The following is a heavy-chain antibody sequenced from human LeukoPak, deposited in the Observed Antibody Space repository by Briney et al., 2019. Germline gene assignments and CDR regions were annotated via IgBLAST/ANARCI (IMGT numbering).Heavy chain of an antibody. CDR1: GFTFSNYA. CDR3: ARRLYALRDFDWQVWW. Sequence: GGSLRLSCVASGFTFSNYAMHWVRQAPGKGLEWVAVISYDAPNKYYADSVRGRFFISRDNSKSTLYLQMNNLRPADTAIYYCARRLYALRDFDWQVWWWGQGILVPVSS. V-gene: IGHV3-30*04. J-gene: IGHJ4*02. CDR2: ISYDAPNK. D-gene: IGHD3-9*01.